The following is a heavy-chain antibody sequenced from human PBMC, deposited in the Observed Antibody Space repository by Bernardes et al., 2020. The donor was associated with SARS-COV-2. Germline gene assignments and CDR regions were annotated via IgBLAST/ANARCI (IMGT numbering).Heavy chain of an antibody. V-gene: IGHV3-48*02. CDR3: ARVLGSTRLFARTRYYYYGMDV. Sequence: LRVPCTPPGFTFSRHSLNRLRQAPRTALEWASYLPSSTTPIYHAHSVKGRFTISRDNANNSLYLQMNSLRHENTAVYYCARVLGSTRLFARTRYYYYGMDVWGQGTTVTVS. D-gene: IGHD2-2*01. CDR2: LPSSTTPI. CDR1: GFTFSRHS. J-gene: IGHJ6*01.